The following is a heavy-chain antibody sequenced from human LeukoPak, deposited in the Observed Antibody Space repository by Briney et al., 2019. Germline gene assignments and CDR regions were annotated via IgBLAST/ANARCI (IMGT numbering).Heavy chain of an antibody. J-gene: IGHJ5*02. Sequence: ASVKVSCKASGYTFTGYYMHWVRQAPGQGLEWMGWINPNSGDTNYAQKFQGWVTMTRDTSISTAYMELSRLRSDDTAVYYCARDRGLLWFGELSGNWFDPWGQGTLVTVSS. CDR1: GYTFTGYY. D-gene: IGHD3-10*01. V-gene: IGHV1-2*04. CDR3: ARDRGLLWFGELSGNWFDP. CDR2: INPNSGDT.